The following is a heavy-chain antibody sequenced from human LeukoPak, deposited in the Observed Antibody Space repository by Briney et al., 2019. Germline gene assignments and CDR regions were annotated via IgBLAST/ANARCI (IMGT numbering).Heavy chain of an antibody. V-gene: IGHV4-39*01. D-gene: IGHD6-19*01. J-gene: IGHJ4*02. Sequence: PSETLSLTCTVSGGSISSSSYYWGWIRQPPGKGLEWIGSIYYSGSTYYNPSLKSRVTISVDTSKNQFSLKLSSVTAADTAVYYCARRADSSGWYTGAYDYWGQGTLVTVSS. CDR2: IYYSGST. CDR3: ARRADSSGWYTGAYDY. CDR1: GGSISSSSYY.